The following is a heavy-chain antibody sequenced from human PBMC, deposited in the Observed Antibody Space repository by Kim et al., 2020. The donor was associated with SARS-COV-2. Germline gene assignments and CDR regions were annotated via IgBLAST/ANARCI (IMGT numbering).Heavy chain of an antibody. CDR2: INHSGST. V-gene: IGHV4-34*01. Sequence: SETLSPTCAVYGGSFSGYYWSWIRQPPGKGLEWIGEINHSGSTNYNPSLTSRITISVETSKNQFSLKLSFVTAAAPAVYYCASYYYDSSGDSYWGQGTLVTVSS. J-gene: IGHJ4*02. D-gene: IGHD3-22*01. CDR1: GGSFSGYY. CDR3: ASYYYDSSGDSY.